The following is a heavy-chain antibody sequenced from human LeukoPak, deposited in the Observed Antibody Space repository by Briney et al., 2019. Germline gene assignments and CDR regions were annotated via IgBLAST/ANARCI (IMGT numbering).Heavy chain of an antibody. J-gene: IGHJ4*02. D-gene: IGHD3-10*01. CDR2: ISYDGSNK. V-gene: IGHV3-30*03. CDR1: GFTFSSYG. Sequence: PGGSLRLSCAASGFTFSSYGMHWVRQAPGKGLEWVAVISYDGSNKYYANSVKGRFTFSRDNPKNTLYLQMNSLRAEDTAVYYCARDPSYYGSGTELFYYFDSWGQGTLVTVSS. CDR3: ARDPSYYGSGTELFYYFDS.